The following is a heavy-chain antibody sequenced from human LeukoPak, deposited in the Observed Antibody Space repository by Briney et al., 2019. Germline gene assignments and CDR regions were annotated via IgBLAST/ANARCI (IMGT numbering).Heavy chain of an antibody. CDR2: IKQDGSEK. CDR1: GFTLSSYW. V-gene: IGHV3-7*01. D-gene: IGHD5-12*01. Sequence: GGSLRLSCAASGFTLSSYWMSWVRQAPGKGLEWVANIKQDGSEKYYVDSVKGRFTISRDNAKNSLYLQMNSLRAEDTAVYYCASGQWLRLLFDYWGQGTLVTVSS. CDR3: ASGQWLRLLFDY. J-gene: IGHJ4*02.